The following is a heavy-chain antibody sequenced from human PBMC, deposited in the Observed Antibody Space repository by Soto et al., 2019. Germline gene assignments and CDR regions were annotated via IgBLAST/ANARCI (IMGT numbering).Heavy chain of an antibody. CDR1: EFTFSKYW. V-gene: IGHV3-74*01. CDR2: INMDGTKT. CDR3: AFVGATRAY. D-gene: IGHD1-26*01. J-gene: IGHJ4*02. Sequence: PGGSLRLSCVASEFTFSKYWMHWVHQAPGKGLVWVSRINMDGTKTAYADSVKGRFTVSRDNANNTLYLQMNRLKTGDTAVYYCAFVGATRAYWGRGTLVTV.